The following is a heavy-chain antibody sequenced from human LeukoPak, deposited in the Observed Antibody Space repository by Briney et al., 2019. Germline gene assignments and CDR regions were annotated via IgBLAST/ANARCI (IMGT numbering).Heavy chain of an antibody. CDR2: ITESGDTT. Sequence: PGGSLRLSCAASVFTFSNYAMNWVRQAPGKGLEWVSSITESGDTTHYADSVKGRFTISRDNAQNTLYLQMNTLRAEDTALYYCAKQWVDCWGQGTLVTVSA. D-gene: IGHD1-26*01. CDR1: VFTFSNYA. J-gene: IGHJ4*02. CDR3: AKQWVDC. V-gene: IGHV3-23*01.